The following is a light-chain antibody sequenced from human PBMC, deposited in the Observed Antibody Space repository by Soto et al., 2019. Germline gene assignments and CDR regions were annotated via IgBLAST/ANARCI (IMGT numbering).Light chain of an antibody. V-gene: IGKV3-15*01. CDR2: GAS. CDR3: QQYNNWPLT. Sequence: EIVMTQSPATLSVSPGERATLSCRAIQSVSSDLAWYQQKPGQAPRLLIYGASTRATGASTRATGIPARFSGSGSGTEFTLTISSLQSEDFAVYYCQQYNNWPLTFGPGTKVDIK. J-gene: IGKJ3*01. CDR1: QSVSSD.